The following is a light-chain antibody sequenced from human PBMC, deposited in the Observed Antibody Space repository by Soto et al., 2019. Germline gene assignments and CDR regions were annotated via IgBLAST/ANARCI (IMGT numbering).Light chain of an antibody. J-gene: IGLJ3*02. CDR2: SNN. V-gene: IGLV1-44*01. Sequence: QSVLTQPPSASGTPGQRVTISCSGSSSNIGSNTVNWYQQLPGTAPKILVYSNNKRPSGVPDRFSGSKSGTSASLAISGLQSEDEADYHCATWDDSLNGPVLGGGTQLTVL. CDR3: ATWDDSLNGPV. CDR1: SSNIGSNT.